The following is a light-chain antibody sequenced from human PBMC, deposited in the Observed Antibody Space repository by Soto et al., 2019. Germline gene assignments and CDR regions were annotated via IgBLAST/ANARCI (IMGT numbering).Light chain of an antibody. V-gene: IGKV3-15*01. Sequence: EIVMTQSPATLSVSPGERATLSCRASQSVSSNLAWYQQKPGQAPGLLIYAASTRATGIPARFSGSGSGTEFTLTITSLQSEDFAVYYCQQYRDWPPYTFGQGTKLEIK. CDR3: QQYRDWPPYT. J-gene: IGKJ2*01. CDR1: QSVSSN. CDR2: AAS.